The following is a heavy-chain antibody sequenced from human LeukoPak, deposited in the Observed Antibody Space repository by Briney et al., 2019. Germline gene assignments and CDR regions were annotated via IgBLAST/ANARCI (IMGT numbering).Heavy chain of an antibody. J-gene: IGHJ3*02. Sequence: PSETLSLTCSMSGGSISPYYWSWIRQPPGKGLEWIAYINYVGSTNYNFSLKSRLIISLDTSKNQFSLKLSSVTAADTAVYYCAKSNGYGLVDIWGQGTMVTVSS. D-gene: IGHD3-10*01. CDR1: GGSISPYY. V-gene: IGHV4-59*01. CDR2: INYVGST. CDR3: AKSNGYGLVDI.